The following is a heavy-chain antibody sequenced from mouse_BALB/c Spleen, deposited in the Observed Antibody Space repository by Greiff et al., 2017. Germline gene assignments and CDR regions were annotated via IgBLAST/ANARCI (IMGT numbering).Heavy chain of an antibody. CDR2: INPSNGGT. CDR3: TRSYGSSYGGGWYFDV. V-gene: IGHV1S81*02. Sequence: VQLQQPGAELVKPGASVKLSCKASGYTFTSYYMYWVKQRPGQGLEWIGGINPSNGGTNFNEKFKSKATLTVDKSSSTAYMQLSSLTSEDSAVYYCTRSYGSSYGGGWYFDVGGAGTTVTVSS. D-gene: IGHD1-1*01. J-gene: IGHJ1*01. CDR1: GYTFTSYY.